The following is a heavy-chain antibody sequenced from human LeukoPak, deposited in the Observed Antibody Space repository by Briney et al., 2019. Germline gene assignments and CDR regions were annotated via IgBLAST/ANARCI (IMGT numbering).Heavy chain of an antibody. D-gene: IGHD5-18*01. CDR3: ARTEESGYSYRYFGYYYYMDV. J-gene: IGHJ6*03. CDR1: GGSISSYY. CDR2: IYNSGST. V-gene: IGHV4-59*01. Sequence: PSETLSPTCTVSGGSISSYYWSWIRQPPGKGLEWIGYIYNSGSTNYSPSLQSRVTISVDTSKNQFSLKLSSVTAADTAVYYCARTEESGYSYRYFGYYYYMDVWGKGTTVTVSS.